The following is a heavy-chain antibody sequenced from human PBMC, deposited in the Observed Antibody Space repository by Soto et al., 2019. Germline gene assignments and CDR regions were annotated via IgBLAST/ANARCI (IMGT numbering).Heavy chain of an antibody. J-gene: IGHJ6*02. CDR1: GGTFSSYA. CDR2: IIPIFGTA. D-gene: IGHD6-6*01. V-gene: IGHV1-69*12. Sequence: QVQLVQSGAEVKKPGSSVKVSCKASGGTFSSYAISWVRQAPGQGLEWMGGIIPIFGTANYAQKFQGRVTITADESTSTAYMELSSLRSEDTAVYYCARGSSVPSSHYYYYGMDVWGQGTTVTVSS. CDR3: ARGSSVPSSHYYYYGMDV.